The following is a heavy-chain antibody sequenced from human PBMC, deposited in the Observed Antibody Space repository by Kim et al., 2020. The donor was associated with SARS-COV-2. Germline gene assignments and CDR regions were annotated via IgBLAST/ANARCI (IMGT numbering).Heavy chain of an antibody. CDR2: ISGSGGST. Sequence: GGSLRLSCAASGFTFSSYAMSWVRQAPGKGLEWVSAISGSGGSTYYADSVKGRFTISRDNSKNTLYLQMNSLRAEDTAVYYCAKDSGGFGESYYYYYYGMDVWGQGTTVTVSS. J-gene: IGHJ6*02. V-gene: IGHV3-23*01. CDR3: AKDSGGFGESYYYYYYGMDV. CDR1: GFTFSSYA. D-gene: IGHD3-10*01.